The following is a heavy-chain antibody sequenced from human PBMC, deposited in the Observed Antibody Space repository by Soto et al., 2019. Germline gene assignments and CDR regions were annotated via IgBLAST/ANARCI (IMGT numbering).Heavy chain of an antibody. Sequence: QITLKESGPTLVKPTQTLTLTCTFSGFSLTTRGVGVGWIRQPPGKALECLALIYWDDDKRYSPSLQSRLSTTKDTSKNKVVRTMTTVDPVDKATYYCAPIPNYYQYDWSAPWGQGTLVSVSS. CDR2: IYWDDDK. CDR1: GFSLTTRGVG. J-gene: IGHJ5*02. CDR3: APIPNYYQYDWSAP. V-gene: IGHV2-5*02. D-gene: IGHD3-16*01.